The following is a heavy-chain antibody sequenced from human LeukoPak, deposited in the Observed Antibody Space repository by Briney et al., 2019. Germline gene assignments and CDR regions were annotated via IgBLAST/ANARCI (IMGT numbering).Heavy chain of an antibody. V-gene: IGHV4-61*02. CDR1: GGSISSGGYY. D-gene: IGHD6-13*01. CDR3: ARDLHSSSWMNAFDI. J-gene: IGHJ3*02. Sequence: SQTLSLTCTVSGGSISSGGYYWSWIRQPAGKGLEWIGRIYTSGSTNYNPSLKSRVTMSVDTSKNQFSLKLSSVTAADTAVYYCARDLHSSSWMNAFDIWGQGTMVTVSS. CDR2: IYTSGST.